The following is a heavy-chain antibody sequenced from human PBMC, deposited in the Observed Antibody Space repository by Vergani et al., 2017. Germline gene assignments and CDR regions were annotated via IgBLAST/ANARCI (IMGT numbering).Heavy chain of an antibody. D-gene: IGHD2-2*02. CDR3: AGDTGCSSPCCYNFDY. CDR2: IIPIFGTA. J-gene: IGHJ4*02. Sequence: QVQLVQSGAEVKKPGSSVKVSCKASGGTFSSYAISWVRQVPGQGLEWMGGIIPIFGTANYAQKFQGRGTITADESTSTSYMELSSLRSAATAVYYCAGDTGCSSPCCYNFDYWGQGTLVTVSS. CDR1: GGTFSSYA. V-gene: IGHV1-69*01.